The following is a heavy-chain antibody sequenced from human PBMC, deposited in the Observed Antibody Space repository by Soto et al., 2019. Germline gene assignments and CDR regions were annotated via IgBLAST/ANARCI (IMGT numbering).Heavy chain of an antibody. Sequence: GGSLRLSCAASGFTFSTYGMHWVRQAPGKGLEWVAVIWYDGSNKYYADSVRGRSTISRDNSKNTLYLQMNSLRADDTAVYYCARGGSSSWTYYYYYYMDVWGKGTTVTVSS. CDR3: ARGGSSSWTYYYYYYMDV. J-gene: IGHJ6*03. V-gene: IGHV3-33*01. CDR2: IWYDGSNK. CDR1: GFTFSTYG. D-gene: IGHD6-13*01.